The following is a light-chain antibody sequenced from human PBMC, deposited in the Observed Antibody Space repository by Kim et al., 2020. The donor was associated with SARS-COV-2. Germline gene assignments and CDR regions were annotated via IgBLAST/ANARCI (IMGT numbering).Light chain of an antibody. CDR1: VLAKKKY. Sequence: SYELTQPSSVSVSPGQTARITCSGDVLAKKKYARWFQQKPGPAPVLVIYKDSERPSGIPERFSGSRSGTTATLTISGAQVEDEADYYCYSAPDNNVLFGGGTQLTVL. V-gene: IGLV3-27*01. J-gene: IGLJ2*01. CDR2: KDS. CDR3: YSAPDNNVL.